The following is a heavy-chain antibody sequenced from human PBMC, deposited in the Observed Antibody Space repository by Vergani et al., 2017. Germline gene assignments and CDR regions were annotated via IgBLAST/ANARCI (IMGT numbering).Heavy chain of an antibody. Sequence: VQLVESGGGVVQPGRSLRLSCAASGFTVSSNYMSWVRQAPGKGLEWVSVIYSGGSTYYADSVKGRFTISRDNSKNTLYLQMNSLRAEDTSVYYCARSSGSSDWGQGTLVTVSS. J-gene: IGHJ1*01. CDR3: ARSSGSSD. V-gene: IGHV3-66*01. CDR1: GFTVSSNY. CDR2: IYSGGST. D-gene: IGHD1-26*01.